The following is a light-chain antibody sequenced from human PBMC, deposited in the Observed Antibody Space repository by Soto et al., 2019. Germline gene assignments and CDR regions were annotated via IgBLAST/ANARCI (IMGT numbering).Light chain of an antibody. V-gene: IGKV3-15*01. CDR3: QQYNHWPPEMA. J-gene: IGKJ1*01. CDR2: GAS. CDR1: QSITNN. Sequence: EIVMTQSPGTLSVSPGERATLSCRASQSITNNLAWYQQKVGPAPRLLIYGASTRATGIPARFRGSGSGTEFTLTISSLESEDFAVYYCQQYNHWPPEMAFGQGTKVEIK.